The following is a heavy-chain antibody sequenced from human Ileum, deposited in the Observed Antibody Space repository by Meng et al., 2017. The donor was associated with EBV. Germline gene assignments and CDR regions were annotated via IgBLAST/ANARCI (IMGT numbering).Heavy chain of an antibody. J-gene: IGHJ4*02. V-gene: IGHV4-39*01. CDR2: IYYSGST. CDR1: GYYSSSSNHW. CDR3: ARRYYCVPFDN. D-gene: IGHD3-10*02. Sequence: QLPLDGSGSVLVKASESLSLSCAVFGYYSSSSNHWWCWIRQPPGKGLEWVGTIYYSGSTVYNPCLKSLVTISLDTSKNQFSLKVSSVTAADTAVYYCARRYYCVPFDNWGQGTLVTVSS.